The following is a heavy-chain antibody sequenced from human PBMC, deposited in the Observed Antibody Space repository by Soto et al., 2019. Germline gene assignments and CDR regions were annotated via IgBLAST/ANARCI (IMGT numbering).Heavy chain of an antibody. J-gene: IGHJ3*02. D-gene: IGHD5-12*01. CDR2: IFPMYGTP. V-gene: IGHV1-69*01. Sequence: QVLLVQSGSEVKKPGSSVKVSCKASGGAFSRSAISWVRQAPGQGLEWVGGIFPMYGTPVYAQKLQGRVTITADEATTTAYMELSGMRYEDTDFYYCARDYEYHILAFAALDILGEGTIVPVSS. CDR3: ARDYEYHILAFAALDI. CDR1: GGAFSRSA.